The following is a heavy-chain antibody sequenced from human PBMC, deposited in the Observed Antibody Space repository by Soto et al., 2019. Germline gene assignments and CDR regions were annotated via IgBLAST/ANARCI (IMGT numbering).Heavy chain of an antibody. Sequence: QVQLVQSGAEVKKPGTSVKVSCKASGYTFTDYYIHWVRQAPGQGLEWMGWINPNSGATNDAQKFQGRVTMTRDTSISTAYMELSRLRSDDTAVYYCARVRNAELDYSGQGTLVTVSS. D-gene: IGHD2-8*01. CDR1: GYTFTDYY. J-gene: IGHJ4*02. V-gene: IGHV1-2*02. CDR3: ARVRNAELDY. CDR2: INPNSGAT.